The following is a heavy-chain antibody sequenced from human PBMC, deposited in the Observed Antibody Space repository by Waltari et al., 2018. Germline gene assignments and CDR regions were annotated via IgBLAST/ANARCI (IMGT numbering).Heavy chain of an antibody. D-gene: IGHD3-10*01. Sequence: EVRLVESGGGLVQPGGSLRLSCAASGCTVNVYWMSWVRQAPGKGPEWVDNIKHDGTEKQYVESGTGRFTISLDNAKNSLYLKMNSLRAEDTAVYYCARSDTYFFGSGTHGCAVAIWGQGTLVTVSS. CDR3: ARSDTYFFGSGTHGCAVAI. J-gene: IGHJ3*02. CDR2: IKHDGTEK. V-gene: IGHV3-7*01. CDR1: GCTVNVYW.